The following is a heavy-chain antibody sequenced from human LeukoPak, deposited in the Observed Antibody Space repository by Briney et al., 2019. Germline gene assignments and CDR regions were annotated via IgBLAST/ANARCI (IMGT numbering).Heavy chain of an antibody. D-gene: IGHD6-19*01. V-gene: IGHV4-59*01. CDR2: IYYSGST. CDR1: GGSISSYY. CDR3: AREGYTSGWYRVDC. J-gene: IGHJ4*02. Sequence: PSETLSLTCTVSGGSISSYYWSWIRQPPGKGLEWIGYIYYSGSTNYNPSLKSRVTISVDTSKNQFSLRLSSVTAADTAVYYCAREGYTSGWYRVDCWGQGTLVTVSS.